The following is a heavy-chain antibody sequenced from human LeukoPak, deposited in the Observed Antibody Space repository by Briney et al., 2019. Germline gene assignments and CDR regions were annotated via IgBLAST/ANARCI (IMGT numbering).Heavy chain of an antibody. Sequence: ASVKVSCKASGYTFTSYDINWVRQATGQGLEWMGWMNPNSGNTGYAQKFQGRVTITRNTSISTAYMELSSLRSEDTAVYYCARAPDSSSWYPAYYYYYMDVWGKGTTVTVSS. V-gene: IGHV1-8*03. J-gene: IGHJ6*03. D-gene: IGHD6-13*01. CDR1: GYTFTSYD. CDR3: ARAPDSSSWYPAYYYYYMDV. CDR2: MNPNSGNT.